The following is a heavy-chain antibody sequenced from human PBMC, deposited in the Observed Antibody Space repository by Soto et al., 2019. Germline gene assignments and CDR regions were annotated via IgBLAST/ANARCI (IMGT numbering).Heavy chain of an antibody. Sequence: SETLSLTCAVYGGSFSGYYWSWIRQPPGKGLEWIGEINHSGSTNYNPSLKSRVTISVDTSKNQFSLKLSSVTAADTAVYYCARRVTIFGVVITRGWFDPWGQGTLVT. CDR2: INHSGST. CDR3: ARRVTIFGVVITRGWFDP. CDR1: GGSFSGYY. J-gene: IGHJ5*02. V-gene: IGHV4-34*01. D-gene: IGHD3-3*01.